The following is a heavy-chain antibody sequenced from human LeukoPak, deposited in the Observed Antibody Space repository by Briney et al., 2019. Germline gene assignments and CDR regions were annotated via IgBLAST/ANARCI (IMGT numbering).Heavy chain of an antibody. Sequence: SETLSLTCTVSGDSISSYYWSWIRQPAGKGLEWIGRMYPSGGINYNSFLKSRVTMSVDTSKNQFSLKLSSVTAADTAVYYCARVPRYCSGGSCYSEYYFDYWGQGTPVTVSS. V-gene: IGHV4-4*07. CDR3: ARVPRYCSGGSCYSEYYFDY. CDR1: GDSISSYY. CDR2: MYPSGGI. J-gene: IGHJ4*02. D-gene: IGHD2-15*01.